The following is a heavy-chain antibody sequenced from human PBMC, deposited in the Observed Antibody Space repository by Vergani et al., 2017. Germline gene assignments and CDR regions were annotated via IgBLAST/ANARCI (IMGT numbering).Heavy chain of an antibody. CDR2: IYNSGST. CDR3: ATSRNIAAAGIDY. D-gene: IGHD6-13*01. Sequence: QVQLQESGPGLVKPSETLSLTCTVSGGSISRYYWSWIRQPPGKGLEWIGYIYNSGSTNYNPSLKSRVTISVDTSKNQFSLKLSSVTAADTAVYYCATSRNIAAAGIDYWGQGTLVTVSS. CDR1: GGSISRYY. J-gene: IGHJ4*02. V-gene: IGHV4-59*01.